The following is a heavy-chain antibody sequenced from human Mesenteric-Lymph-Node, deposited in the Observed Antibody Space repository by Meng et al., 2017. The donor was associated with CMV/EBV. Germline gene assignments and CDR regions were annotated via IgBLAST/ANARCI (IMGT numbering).Heavy chain of an antibody. CDR1: GFVFTDAS. CDR2: IKSKTNGETT. D-gene: IGHD1-14*01. V-gene: IGHV3-15*01. Sequence: GGSLRLSCAASGFVFTDASMTWVRQAPGKGLEWVGRIKSKTNGETTDYAAPVKGRFTISRDDSKNTVYLEMNSLKSEDTAIYYCTTSSQPFDYWGQGTLVTVSS. CDR3: TTSSQPFDY. J-gene: IGHJ4*02.